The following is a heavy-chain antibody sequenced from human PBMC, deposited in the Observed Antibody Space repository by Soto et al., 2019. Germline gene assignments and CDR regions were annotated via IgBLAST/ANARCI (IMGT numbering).Heavy chain of an antibody. J-gene: IGHJ4*02. D-gene: IGHD6-25*01. CDR2: ISDSGVNT. Sequence: PGGSLRLSCTASGFTFSNYAMSWVRQAPGMGLEWVSTISDSGVNTFFGDSMKDRFTISRDNSKSTVYLQLNTVRAEDTAIYYCARAIGADFFDYWGQGTLVTFSS. V-gene: IGHV3-23*01. CDR1: GFTFSNYA. CDR3: ARAIGADFFDY.